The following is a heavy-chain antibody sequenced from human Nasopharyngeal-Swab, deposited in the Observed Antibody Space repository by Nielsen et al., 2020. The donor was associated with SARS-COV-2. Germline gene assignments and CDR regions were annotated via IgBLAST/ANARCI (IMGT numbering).Heavy chain of an antibody. CDR3: ASAKDMVRGVISYYYYMDV. CDR2: IIPIFGTA. J-gene: IGHJ6*03. CDR1: GGTFSSYA. D-gene: IGHD3-10*01. Sequence: SVKVSCKASGGTFSSYAISWARQAPGQGLEWMGGIIPIFGTANYAQKFQGRVTLTADKSTSTAYMELSSLRSEDTAVYYCASAKDMVRGVISYYYYMDVWGQGTMVTVSS. V-gene: IGHV1-69*06.